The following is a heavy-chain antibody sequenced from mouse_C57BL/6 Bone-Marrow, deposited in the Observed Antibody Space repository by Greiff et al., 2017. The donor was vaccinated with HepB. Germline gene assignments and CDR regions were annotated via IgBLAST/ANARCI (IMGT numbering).Heavy chain of an antibody. V-gene: IGHV1-82*01. Sequence: QVQLKESGPELVKPGASVKISCKASGYAFSSSWMNWVKQRPGKGLEWIGRIYPGDGDTNYNGKFKGKATLTADKSSSTAYMQLSSLTSEDSAVYFCARSYYSNFFAYWGQGTLVTVSS. J-gene: IGHJ3*01. D-gene: IGHD2-5*01. CDR3: ARSYYSNFFAY. CDR1: GYAFSSSW. CDR2: IYPGDGDT.